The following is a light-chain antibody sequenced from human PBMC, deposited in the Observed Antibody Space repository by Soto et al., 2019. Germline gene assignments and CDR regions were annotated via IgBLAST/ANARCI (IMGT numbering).Light chain of an antibody. V-gene: IGLV2-8*01. CDR1: SSDIGRYNY. CDR3: SSFAGGNTFV. J-gene: IGLJ1*01. Sequence: QSALTQPPSASGSPGQSVTISCTGTSSDIGRYNYVSWYQRPPGKAPKLMIYEVTKRPSGVPDRFSGSKSGNTASLTVSGLQAEDEADYFCSSFAGGNTFVFGTGTKLTVL. CDR2: EVT.